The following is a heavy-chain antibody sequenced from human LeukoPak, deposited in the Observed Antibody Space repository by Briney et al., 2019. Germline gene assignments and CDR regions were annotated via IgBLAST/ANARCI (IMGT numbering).Heavy chain of an antibody. D-gene: IGHD3-22*01. Sequence: APVKVSCKVSGESITELGMPWVRQSPGKGLEWMGGLVPENYQTIYAQDFQGRVTMTEDTSTDTAYMELSSLRSEDTAIYYRALASDYYDSSGYYLEIWGQGTLVTVSA. CDR1: GESITELG. J-gene: IGHJ3*02. V-gene: IGHV1-24*01. CDR3: ALASDYYDSSGYYLEI. CDR2: LVPENYQT.